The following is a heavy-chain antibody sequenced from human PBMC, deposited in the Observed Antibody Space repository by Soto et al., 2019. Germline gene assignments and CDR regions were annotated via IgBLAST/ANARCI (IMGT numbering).Heavy chain of an antibody. J-gene: IGHJ6*02. D-gene: IGHD4-17*01. CDR1: GFTFSSYG. V-gene: IGHV3-33*01. Sequence: GGSLRLSCAASGFTFSSYGMHWVRQAPGKGLEWVAVIWYDGSNKYYADSVKGRFTISRDNSKNTLYLQMNSLRAEDTAVYYCARERLPNNYYYYGMDVWGQGTTVTVSS. CDR2: IWYDGSNK. CDR3: ARERLPNNYYYYGMDV.